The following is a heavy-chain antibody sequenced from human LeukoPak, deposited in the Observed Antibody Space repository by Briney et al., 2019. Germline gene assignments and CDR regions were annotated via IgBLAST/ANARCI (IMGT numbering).Heavy chain of an antibody. CDR3: ARDGVDAGIYFDY. D-gene: IGHD6-13*01. CDR1: GFMFSTHW. CDR2: INQDGRET. Sequence: PGGSLRLSCGPSGFMFSTHWMSWVRQAPGKGLEWVANINQDGRETYYVDSVKGRFTISRDNAQNSLYLQMNSLRAEDTAVYYCARDGVDAGIYFDYWGQGALVTVSS. J-gene: IGHJ4*02. V-gene: IGHV3-7*01.